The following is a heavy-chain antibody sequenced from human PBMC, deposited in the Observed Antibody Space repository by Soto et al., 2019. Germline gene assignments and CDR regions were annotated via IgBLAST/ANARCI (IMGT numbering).Heavy chain of an antibody. CDR2: ISYDGSNK. J-gene: IGHJ6*02. CDR3: SRGGYSGYDLSGAYYYGMDV. D-gene: IGHD5-12*01. CDR1: GFTFSSYG. Sequence: QVQLVESGGGVVQPGRSLRLSCAASGFTFSSYGMHWVRQAPGKGLEWVAVISYDGSNKYYADSVKGRFTISRDNSKNTLYLQMNSLRAEDTAVYYASRGGYSGYDLSGAYYYGMDVWGQGTTVTVSS. V-gene: IGHV3-30*03.